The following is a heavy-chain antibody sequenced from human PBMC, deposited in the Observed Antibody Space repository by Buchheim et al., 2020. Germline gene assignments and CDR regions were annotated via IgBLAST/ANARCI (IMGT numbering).Heavy chain of an antibody. CDR3: AKTLRGSYYYDATGYSSDS. J-gene: IGHJ5*02. Sequence: EVQLVESGGHFVQPGGSLRLSCAASGFAFPSYAMIWVRQAPGKGLEWVSAIVGSGSTTSYADSVRGRFNISRDNSKDTLYLQMNSLRVEDMARYFCAKTLRGSYYYDATGYSSDSWGQGTL. CDR1: GFAFPSYA. CDR2: IVGSGSTT. D-gene: IGHD3-22*01. V-gene: IGHV3-23*04.